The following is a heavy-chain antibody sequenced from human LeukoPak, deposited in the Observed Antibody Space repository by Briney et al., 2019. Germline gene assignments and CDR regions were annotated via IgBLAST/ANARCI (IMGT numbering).Heavy chain of an antibody. J-gene: IGHJ4*02. V-gene: IGHV3-7*05. CDR1: GFTFSRNW. CDR2: IKQDGSDK. CDR3: AREVYGDNYFDY. D-gene: IGHD4-17*01. Sequence: GGSLRLSCAASGFTFSRNWMSWVRQAPGRGLEWVANIKQDGSDKYYVDSVKGRFTISRDNAKTSLFLQMSSLRAEDTAVYYCAREVYGDNYFDYWGQGTLVTVAS.